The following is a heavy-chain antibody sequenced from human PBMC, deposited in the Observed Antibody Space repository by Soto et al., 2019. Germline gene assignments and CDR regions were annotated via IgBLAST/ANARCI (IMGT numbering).Heavy chain of an antibody. J-gene: IGHJ6*03. CDR1: GYTFTSYD. Sequence: ASVKVSCMASGYTFTSYDINWVRQATGQGLEWMGWMNPNSGNTGYAQKFQGRVTMTRNTSISTAYMELSSLRSEDTAVYYCARSNWGGSGSYYKVGYYYCYMDVWGKGTTVTVSS. CDR2: MNPNSGNT. CDR3: ARSNWGGSGSYYKVGYYYCYMDV. V-gene: IGHV1-8*01. D-gene: IGHD3-10*01.